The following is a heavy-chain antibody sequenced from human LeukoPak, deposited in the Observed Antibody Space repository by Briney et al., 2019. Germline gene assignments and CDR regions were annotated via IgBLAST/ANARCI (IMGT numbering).Heavy chain of an antibody. CDR2: INHSGGT. J-gene: IGHJ4*02. D-gene: IGHD5-24*01. CDR1: GGSFTGYY. V-gene: IGHV4-34*01. Sequence: KSSETLSRTCAVYGGSFTGYYWSWIRQPPGKGPEWIGEINHSGGTNYNPSLKSRVTISVDTSKNQFSLKLSSVTAADTAVYYCARDGYKSDYWGQGTLVTVSS. CDR3: ARDGYKSDY.